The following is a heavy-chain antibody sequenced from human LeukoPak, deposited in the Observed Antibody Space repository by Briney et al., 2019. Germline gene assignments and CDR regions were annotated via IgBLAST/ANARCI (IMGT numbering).Heavy chain of an antibody. CDR1: DDSISDYY. CDR3: ARWGEEPHFDY. CDR2: FHNSGTS. V-gene: IGHV4-59*01. D-gene: IGHD3-16*01. J-gene: IGHJ4*01. Sequence: SETLSLTCTVSDDSISDYYRGWIRQPPGKGLEWIGYFHNSGTSTYNPSLKSRVTISADTSKNQFSLKLNSLTTADTAVYYCARWGEEPHFDYWGQGTLVTVSS.